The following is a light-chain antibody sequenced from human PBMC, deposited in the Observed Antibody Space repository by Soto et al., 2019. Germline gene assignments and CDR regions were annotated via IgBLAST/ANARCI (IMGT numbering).Light chain of an antibody. CDR2: GAS. Sequence: EIVLTQSPGTLSLSPGERATLSCRASQSVSSSYLAWYQQKPGQAPRLRIYGASSRATDIPDRFSGSGSGTDFTLPISRLEPEDLAVYYCQQYGSSPPYTFGQGTKLEIK. CDR1: QSVSSSY. J-gene: IGKJ2*01. CDR3: QQYGSSPPYT. V-gene: IGKV3-20*01.